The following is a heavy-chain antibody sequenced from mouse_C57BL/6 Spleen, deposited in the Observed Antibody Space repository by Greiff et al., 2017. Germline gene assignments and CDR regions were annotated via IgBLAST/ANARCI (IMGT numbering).Heavy chain of an antibody. V-gene: IGHV14-4*01. J-gene: IGHJ4*01. CDR3: TTHYYGSEYAMDY. CDR2: IDPENGDT. CDR1: GFNIKDDY. D-gene: IGHD1-1*01. Sequence: VQLQQSGAELVRPGASVKLSCTASGFNIKDDYMHWVKQRPEQGLEWIGWIDPENGDTESASKFQGKATITADTSSNTAYLQLSSLTSEDTAVYYCTTHYYGSEYAMDYWGQGTSVTVSS.